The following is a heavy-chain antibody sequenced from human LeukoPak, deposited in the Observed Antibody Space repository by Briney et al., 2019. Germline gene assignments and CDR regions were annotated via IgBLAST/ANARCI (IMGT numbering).Heavy chain of an antibody. D-gene: IGHD4-11*01. CDR2: IKQDGSEK. CDR3: ARIADYSNNRYYYYYMDV. V-gene: IGHV3-7*01. CDR1: GFTFSIYW. Sequence: GGALRLSCAASGFTFSIYWMSWVRQAPGKGLEWVANIKQDGSEKYYVDSVKGRFTISRDNAKNSLYLQMNSLRAEDTAVYYCARIADYSNNRYYYYYMDVWGKGTTVTVSS. J-gene: IGHJ6*03.